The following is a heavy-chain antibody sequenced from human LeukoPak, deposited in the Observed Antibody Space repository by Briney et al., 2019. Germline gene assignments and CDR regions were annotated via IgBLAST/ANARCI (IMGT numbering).Heavy chain of an antibody. D-gene: IGHD3/OR15-3a*01. CDR3: ARDARDWGLWGDALDI. CDR2: ISAHNENT. Sequence: ASVEVSCKTSGFAFTNFGFSWVRQAPGEGLEWVGWISAHNENTNYAEKFQGRVTMATDASTSTVYMELRSLRPDDTAVYYCARDARDWGLWGDALDIWGQGTVVIVSS. J-gene: IGHJ3*02. CDR1: GFAFTNFG. V-gene: IGHV1-18*01.